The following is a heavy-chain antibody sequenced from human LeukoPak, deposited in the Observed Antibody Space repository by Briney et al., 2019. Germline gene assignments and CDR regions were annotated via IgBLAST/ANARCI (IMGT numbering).Heavy chain of an antibody. V-gene: IGHV1-2*02. D-gene: IGHD3-3*01. J-gene: IGHJ4*02. CDR3: ARDRYDFWSGYYPDY. Sequence: ASVKVSCKASGYTFTSYYMHWVRQAPGQGLEGMGWINPTSGGTNYAQKFQGRVTMTRDTSISTAYMELSRLRSDDTAVYYCARDRYDFWSGYYPDYWGQGTLVTVSS. CDR2: INPTSGGT. CDR1: GYTFTSYY.